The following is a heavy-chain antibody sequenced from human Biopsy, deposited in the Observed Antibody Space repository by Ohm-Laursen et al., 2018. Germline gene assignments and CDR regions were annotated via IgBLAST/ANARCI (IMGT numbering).Heavy chain of an antibody. CDR2: ISCTGYT. V-gene: IGHV4-59*11. CDR1: GSSFTGHY. CDR3: ARGSNDFGGLYFPR. J-gene: IGHJ4*02. Sequence: TLSLTCTVSGSSFTGHYWSWIRQPPGKGLEWIGHISCTGYTSYNASLKSRVTISVDTSRNHFSLRLSSLTAADTAVYYCARGSNDFGGLYFPRWGQGTLLTVSS. D-gene: IGHD4-23*01.